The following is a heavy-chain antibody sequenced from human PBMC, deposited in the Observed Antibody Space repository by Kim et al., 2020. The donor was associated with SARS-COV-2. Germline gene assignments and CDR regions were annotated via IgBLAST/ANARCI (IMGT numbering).Heavy chain of an antibody. J-gene: IGHJ6*02. CDR2: ISYDGSNK. V-gene: IGHV3-30-3*01. CDR3: ARDLGGSMDV. Sequence: GGSLRLSYAASGFTFSSYAMHWVRQAQGKGLEWVAIISYDGSNKYYADSVKGRCTISRDNSKNTLYLQMNSLRAEDTAVYYCARDLGGSMDVWGQGTTVTVSS. D-gene: IGHD1-26*01. CDR1: GFTFSSYA.